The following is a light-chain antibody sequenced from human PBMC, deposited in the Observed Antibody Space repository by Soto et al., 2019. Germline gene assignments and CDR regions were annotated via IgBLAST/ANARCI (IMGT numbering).Light chain of an antibody. CDR1: QSVSSN. CDR2: GAS. J-gene: IGKJ2*01. V-gene: IGKV3-15*01. CDR3: QQYNNFPLYT. Sequence: EIVMTQSPATLSVSPGERATLSCRASQSVSSNLAWYHQKPGQAPRRLIYGASTRATCMPARFSGSGSGTEFTLIISSRQSEDFAVYYWQQYNNFPLYTFGQGTKLEIK.